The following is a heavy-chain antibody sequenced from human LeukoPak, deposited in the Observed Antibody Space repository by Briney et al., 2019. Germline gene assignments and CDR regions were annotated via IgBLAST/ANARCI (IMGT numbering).Heavy chain of an antibody. CDR3: AKDFFCRGGICYWNGMAV. CDR2: ISGSGGST. D-gene: IGHD2-15*01. Sequence: ETLSLTCAVSGYSISSGYYWGWIRQPPGKGLEWVSAISGSGGSTYYADSVKGRFTISRDNSKNTLYLQMNSLRAEDTAVYYCAKDFFCRGGICYWNGMAVWGQGTTVTVSS. V-gene: IGHV3-23*01. CDR1: GYSISSGYY. J-gene: IGHJ6*02.